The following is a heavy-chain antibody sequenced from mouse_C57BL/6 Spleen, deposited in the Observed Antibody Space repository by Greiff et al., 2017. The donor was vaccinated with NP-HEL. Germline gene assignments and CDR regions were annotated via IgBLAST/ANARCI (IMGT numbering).Heavy chain of an antibody. D-gene: IGHD2-4*01. J-gene: IGHJ3*01. CDR2: INPNYGTT. V-gene: IGHV1-39*01. CDR1: GYSFTDYN. CDR3: ASAPGDYDWFAD. Sequence: VHVKQSGPELVKPGASVKISCKASGYSFTDYNMNWVKQSTGKSLEWIGEINPNYGTTSYNQKFKGKATLTVDQSSSTAYMQLNSLTSEDSAVYYCASAPGDYDWFADWGKGTLVTVSA.